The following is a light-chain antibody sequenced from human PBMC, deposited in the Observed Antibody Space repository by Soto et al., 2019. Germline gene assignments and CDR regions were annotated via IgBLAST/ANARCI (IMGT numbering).Light chain of an antibody. Sequence: DIQMTQSPSSLSASVGDRVTITCRASQSISSYLNWYQQKPGKAPKLLIYAASSLQSGVPSRFSGSGSGTDFTLTISKLPPEDFATYYCQQSYSTPGTFGQGTKVEIK. J-gene: IGKJ1*01. CDR2: AAS. V-gene: IGKV1-39*01. CDR3: QQSYSTPGT. CDR1: QSISSY.